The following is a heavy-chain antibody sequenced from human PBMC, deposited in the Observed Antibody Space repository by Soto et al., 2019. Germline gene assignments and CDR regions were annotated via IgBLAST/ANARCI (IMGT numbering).Heavy chain of an antibody. V-gene: IGHV3-30*18. J-gene: IGHJ4*02. CDR1: GFTFSSYG. Sequence: GGSLRLSCAASGFTFSSYGMHWVLQAPGKGLEWVAVISYDGSNKYYADSVKGRFTISRDNSKNTLYLQMNSLRAEDTAVYYCAKDFRPSGSTENFDYWGQGTLVTVSS. D-gene: IGHD6-19*01. CDR3: AKDFRPSGSTENFDY. CDR2: ISYDGSNK.